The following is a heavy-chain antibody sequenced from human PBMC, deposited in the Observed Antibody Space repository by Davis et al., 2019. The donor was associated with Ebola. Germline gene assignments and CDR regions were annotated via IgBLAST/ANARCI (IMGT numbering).Heavy chain of an antibody. CDR2: INHSGST. J-gene: IGHJ6*02. CDR1: GGSFSGYY. V-gene: IGHV4-34*01. CDR3: ARGRGFYGDYVGRLNWWLYGMDV. D-gene: IGHD4-17*01. Sequence: SETLSLTCAVYGGSFSGYYWSWIRQPPGKGLEWIGEINHSGSTNYNPSLKSRVTISVDTSKNQFSLKLSSVTAADTAVYYCARGRGFYGDYVGRLNWWLYGMDVWGQGTTVTVSS.